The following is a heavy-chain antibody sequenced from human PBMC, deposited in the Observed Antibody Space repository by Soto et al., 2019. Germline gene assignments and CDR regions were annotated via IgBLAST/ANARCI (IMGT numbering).Heavy chain of an antibody. Sequence: GGSLRLSCAASGFTFTNYGMHWVRQAPGKGLEWVAIISYDGSKMYYADPVKGRFTISRDNSKNTLYPQMNSLRAEDTALYYCAKDTGDCSRTSCNPGNNCIDPWRQGTPVTVSS. CDR1: GFTFTNYG. CDR3: AKDTGDCSRTSCNPGNNCIDP. CDR2: ISYDGSKM. J-gene: IGHJ5*02. D-gene: IGHD2-2*01. V-gene: IGHV3-30*18.